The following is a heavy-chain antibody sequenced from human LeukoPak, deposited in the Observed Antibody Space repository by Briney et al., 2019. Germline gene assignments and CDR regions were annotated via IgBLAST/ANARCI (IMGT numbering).Heavy chain of an antibody. D-gene: IGHD6-6*01. Sequence: GSLRLSCAASGFTFSTYWMSWIRQPPGKGLEWIGYIYYSGSTNYNPSLKSRVTISVDTSKNQLSLKLYSVTAADTAVYYCARDSRFSSIAARYLDVFDIWGQGTMVTVSS. CDR1: GFTFSTYW. V-gene: IGHV4-59*01. CDR3: ARDSRFSSIAARYLDVFDI. CDR2: IYYSGST. J-gene: IGHJ3*02.